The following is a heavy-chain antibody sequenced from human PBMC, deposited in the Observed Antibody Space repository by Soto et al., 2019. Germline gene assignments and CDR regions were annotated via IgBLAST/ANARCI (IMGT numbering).Heavy chain of an antibody. CDR2: TYYRSKWYN. CDR1: GDSVSSNSAA. Sequence: SQTLSLTCAISGDSVSSNSAAWNWIRQSPSRGLEWLGRTYYRSKWYNDYAVSVKSRITINPDTSKNQFSLQLNSVTPEDTAVFYCAKTGTFYSPQSSVMEVWGKGTTVTVSS. V-gene: IGHV6-1*01. J-gene: IGHJ6*04. CDR3: AKTGTFYSPQSSVMEV. D-gene: IGHD1-1*01.